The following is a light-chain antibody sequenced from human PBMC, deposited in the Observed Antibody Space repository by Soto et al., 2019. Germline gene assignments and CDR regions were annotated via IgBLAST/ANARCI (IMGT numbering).Light chain of an antibody. Sequence: QSVLTQAPSASGTPGQRVTVSCSGSSSNIGSNYVYWYQQLPGTAPKLLIYRNNQRPSGVPDRFSGSKSGTSASLAISGLRSEAEADYYCASWYYSLSGAVFGVGTQLTVL. V-gene: IGLV1-47*01. J-gene: IGLJ7*01. CDR2: RNN. CDR3: ASWYYSLSGAV. CDR1: SSNIGSNY.